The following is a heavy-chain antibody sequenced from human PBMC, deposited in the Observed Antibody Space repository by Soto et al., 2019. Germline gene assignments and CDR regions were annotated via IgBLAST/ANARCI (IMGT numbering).Heavy chain of an antibody. CDR3: AGGWYFDY. CDR2: ISSNGGST. Sequence: EVQLVESGGGLVQPGGSLRLSCAASGFTFSSYAMHWVRQAPGKGLEYVSAISSNGGSTYYANSVKGRFTISRDNAKNTLYLQMGSLRAEDIAVYYCAGGWYFDYWGQGSLVTVSS. V-gene: IGHV3-64*01. CDR1: GFTFSSYA. D-gene: IGHD3-16*01. J-gene: IGHJ4*02.